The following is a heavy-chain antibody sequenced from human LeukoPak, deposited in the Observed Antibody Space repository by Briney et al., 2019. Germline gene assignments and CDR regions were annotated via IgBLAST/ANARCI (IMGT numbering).Heavy chain of an antibody. CDR2: ISGSGGST. V-gene: IGHV3-23*01. J-gene: IGHJ4*02. CDR3: AKDQDQWLTSSDY. D-gene: IGHD6-19*01. CDR1: GFTFSSYG. Sequence: PGGTLRLSCAASGFTFSSYGMSWVRQAPGKGLEWVSAISGSGGSTYYADSVKGRLTISRDNSKNTLYLQMNSLRAEDTAVYYCAKDQDQWLTSSDYWGQGTLFTVSS.